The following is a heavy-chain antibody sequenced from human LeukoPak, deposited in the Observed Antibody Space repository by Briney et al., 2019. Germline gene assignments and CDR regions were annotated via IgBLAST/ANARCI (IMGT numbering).Heavy chain of an antibody. CDR3: ARRYCSSTSCRLDY. CDR1: GGSISSSSYY. J-gene: IGHJ4*02. V-gene: IGHV4-39*01. CDR2: IYYSGST. Sequence: SETLSLTCTVSGGSISSSSYYWGWIRQPPGKGLEWIGSIYYSGSTYYNPSLKSRVTISVDTSKNQFSLKLSSVTAADTAVYYCARRYCSSTSCRLDYWGQGTLVTVSS. D-gene: IGHD2-2*01.